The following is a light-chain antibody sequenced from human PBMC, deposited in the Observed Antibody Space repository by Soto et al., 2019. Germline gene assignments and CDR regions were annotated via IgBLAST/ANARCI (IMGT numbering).Light chain of an antibody. CDR2: GAS. J-gene: IGKJ4*01. Sequence: EIVLTQSPGTLSLSPGERATLSCRASQSVSSSYLAWYQQKPGQAPRQLIYGASSRATGIPDRFSGSGSGTDFTLTISRLEPEDFAVYYCQQYGSSPLTFGGGTKVEIK. CDR1: QSVSSSY. V-gene: IGKV3-20*01. CDR3: QQYGSSPLT.